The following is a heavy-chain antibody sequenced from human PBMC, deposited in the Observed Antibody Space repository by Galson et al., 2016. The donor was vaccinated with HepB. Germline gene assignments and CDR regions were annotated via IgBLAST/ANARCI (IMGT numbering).Heavy chain of an antibody. Sequence: ASGLNFGIDSFNWVRQAPGKGLEWIAYITSDSTNIQYADSVKGRFTISRDNAARSIYLHMSGLRVEDTATYFCARDRDYAFDIWGQGTILTVSS. CDR2: ITSDSTNI. V-gene: IGHV3-48*01. D-gene: IGHD5-24*01. CDR1: GLNFGIDS. CDR3: ARDRDYAFDI. J-gene: IGHJ3*02.